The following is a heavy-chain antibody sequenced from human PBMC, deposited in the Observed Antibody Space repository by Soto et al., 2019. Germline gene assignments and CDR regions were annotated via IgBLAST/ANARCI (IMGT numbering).Heavy chain of an antibody. CDR2: IYYSGST. V-gene: IGHV4-31*03. CDR1: GRSIGSGGYY. CDR3: ARDGCSGGSCYIDY. Sequence: SETLSLTCTVSGRSIGSGGYYWSWIRPHPGKGLEWIGYIYYSGSTYYNPSLKSRVTISVDTSKNQFSLKLSSVTAADTAVYYCARDGCSGGSCYIDYWGQGTLVTVSS. J-gene: IGHJ4*02. D-gene: IGHD2-15*01.